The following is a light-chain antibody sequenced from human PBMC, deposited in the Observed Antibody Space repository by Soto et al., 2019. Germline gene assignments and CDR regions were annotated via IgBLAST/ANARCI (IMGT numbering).Light chain of an antibody. CDR2: EVT. CDR1: SSDVGGYSY. Sequence: QSALTQPVSVSGSPGQSITISCTGTSSDVGGYSYVSWYQQHPGKAPKLMIYEVTKRPSGVSNRFSGSKSGNTASLTISGLQAEDESDYYCSSYTSISTLVFGGGTKLTVL. CDR3: SSYTSISTLV. V-gene: IGLV2-14*01. J-gene: IGLJ2*01.